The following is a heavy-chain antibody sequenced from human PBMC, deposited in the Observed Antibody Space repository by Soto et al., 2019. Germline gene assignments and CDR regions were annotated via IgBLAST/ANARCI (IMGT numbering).Heavy chain of an antibody. D-gene: IGHD5-18*01. V-gene: IGHV3-23*01. J-gene: IGHJ6*02. CDR2: ISGSGGST. Sequence: GGSLRLSCAASGFTFSSYAMSWVRQAPGKGLEWVSAISGSGGSTYYADSVKGRFTISRDNSKNTLYLQMNSLRAEDTAVYYCAKDEKRGYSYGYNYYYGMDVWGQGTTVTVSS. CDR1: GFTFSSYA. CDR3: AKDEKRGYSYGYNYYYGMDV.